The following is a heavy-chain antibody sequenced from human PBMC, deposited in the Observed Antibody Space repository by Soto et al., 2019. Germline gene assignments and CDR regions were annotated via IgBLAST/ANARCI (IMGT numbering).Heavy chain of an antibody. CDR3: ARDWLSSYYYYGMDV. V-gene: IGHV4-59*02. D-gene: IGHD3-9*01. Sequence: SETLSLTCTVSGGSVSGYYWNWIRQSPGKGLEWIGYIYYTESPSYNPSLKSRLTISVDTSKNQFYLRLSSVTAADTAVYYCARDWLSSYYYYGMDVWGQGTTVTVSS. CDR1: GGSVSGYY. J-gene: IGHJ6*02. CDR2: IYYTESP.